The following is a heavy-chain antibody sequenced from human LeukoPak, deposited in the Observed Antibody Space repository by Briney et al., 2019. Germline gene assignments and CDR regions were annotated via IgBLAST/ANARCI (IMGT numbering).Heavy chain of an antibody. CDR3: ASYGSGESYGMDV. Sequence: GGSLRLSCAASGFTVSSNYMSWVRQAPGGGLGWVSVIYSGGSTYYADPVKGRFTISRDNSKNTLYLQMNSLRAEDTAVYYCASYGSGESYGMDVWGQGTTVSVSS. CDR2: IYSGGST. CDR1: GFTVSSNY. V-gene: IGHV3-53*01. J-gene: IGHJ6*02. D-gene: IGHD3-10*01.